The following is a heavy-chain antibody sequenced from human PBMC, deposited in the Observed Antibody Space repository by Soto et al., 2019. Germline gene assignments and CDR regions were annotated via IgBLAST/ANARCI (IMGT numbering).Heavy chain of an antibody. CDR3: AKAATRSFDY. Sequence: WGAQRLSCSSSEFTFISDAMSWFRQAPGKGLEWVSAISGGVGSTYYADSVKGRVTISRDNSKNTLYLQMNSLRAEDTAVYYCAKAATRSFDYWGQGTLVTVSS. CDR1: EFTFISDA. D-gene: IGHD1-26*01. CDR2: ISGGVGST. V-gene: IGHV3-23*01. J-gene: IGHJ4*02.